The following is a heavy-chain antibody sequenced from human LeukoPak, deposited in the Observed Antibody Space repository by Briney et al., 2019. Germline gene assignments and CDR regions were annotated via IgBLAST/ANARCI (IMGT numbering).Heavy chain of an antibody. CDR3: AKDGKNYFDY. J-gene: IGHJ4*02. CDR2: ISLDGGST. CDR1: GXXXDDYX. V-gene: IGHV3-43*01. Sequence: SGXXXDDYXXXXXRXAPGXXXEWVSLISLDGGSTYYADSVKGRFTISRDNSKNSLSLQMNSLRPEDTALYYCAKDGKNYFDYWGQGTLVTVSS.